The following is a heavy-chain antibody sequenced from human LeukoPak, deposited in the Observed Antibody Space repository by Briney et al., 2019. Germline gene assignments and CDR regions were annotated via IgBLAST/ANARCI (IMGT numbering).Heavy chain of an antibody. J-gene: IGHJ4*02. CDR1: GDSVFSNSAA. CDR3: AREGAQCSGGSCFKTFDY. D-gene: IGHD2-15*01. CDR2: TYYRSKWYN. Sequence: SQTLSLTRAISGDSVFSNSAAWNWIRQSPSRGLEWLGRTYYRSKWYNDYAVSVKSRITINPDTSKNQFSLQLNSVTPEDTAVYYCAREGAQCSGGSCFKTFDYWGQGTLVTVSS. V-gene: IGHV6-1*01.